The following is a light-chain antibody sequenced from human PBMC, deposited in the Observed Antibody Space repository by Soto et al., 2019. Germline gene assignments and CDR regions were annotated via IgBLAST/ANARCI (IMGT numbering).Light chain of an antibody. V-gene: IGKV1-39*01. CDR3: QQSSTTRWT. CDR1: QSITIY. CDR2: GAS. J-gene: IGKJ1*01. Sequence: DIQMTQSPSSLSASVGDRVTITCRASQSITIYLNWYQQKPGEAPNLLIFGASTLQSGVPSRFSGSGSGTDFSLTINSLQPEDFATYYCQQSSTTRWTFGQGTKVDIK.